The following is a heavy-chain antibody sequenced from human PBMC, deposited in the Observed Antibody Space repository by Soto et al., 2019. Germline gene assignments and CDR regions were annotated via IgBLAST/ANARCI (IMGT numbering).Heavy chain of an antibody. J-gene: IGHJ6*02. Sequence: EVQLLESGGGLVQPGGSLRLSCSASGFTFSSYGMSWVRQAPGKGLEWVSGISGSGGSTQYADSVKGRFTISRDNSKKTLYLEMNSLRAEDTAVYYCAKWRSSWTNYYYYYRMDVWGQGTTVTVSS. V-gene: IGHV3-23*01. CDR3: AKWRSSWTNYYYYYRMDV. CDR2: ISGSGGST. CDR1: GFTFSSYG. D-gene: IGHD6-13*01.